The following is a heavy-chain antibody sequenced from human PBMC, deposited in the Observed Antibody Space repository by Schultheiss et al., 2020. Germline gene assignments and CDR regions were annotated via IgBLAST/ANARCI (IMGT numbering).Heavy chain of an antibody. CDR1: GGSISSGGYY. D-gene: IGHD6-13*01. CDR3: ARVIAAAGMGVDY. CDR2: IYHSGST. V-gene: IGHV4-31*03. J-gene: IGHJ4*02. Sequence: SETLSLTCTVSGGSISSGGYYWSWIRQHPGKGLEWIGYIYHSGSTYYNPSLKSRVTISVDTSKNQFSLKLSSVTAADTAVYYCARVIAAAGMGVDYWGQGTLVTVSS.